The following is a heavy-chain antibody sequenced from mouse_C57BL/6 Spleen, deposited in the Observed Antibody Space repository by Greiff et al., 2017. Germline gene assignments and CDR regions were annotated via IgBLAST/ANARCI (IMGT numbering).Heavy chain of an antibody. J-gene: IGHJ3*01. CDR1: GYTFTSYW. D-gene: IGHD3-2*02. Sequence: QVQLQQPGAELVKPGASVKLSCKASGYTFTSYWMHWVKQRPGQGLEWIGMIHPNSGSTNYNEKFKSKATLTVDKSSSTAYMQLSSLTSEDSAVYYCETEAQATGWFAYWGQGTLVTVSA. V-gene: IGHV1-64*01. CDR3: ETEAQATGWFAY. CDR2: IHPNSGST.